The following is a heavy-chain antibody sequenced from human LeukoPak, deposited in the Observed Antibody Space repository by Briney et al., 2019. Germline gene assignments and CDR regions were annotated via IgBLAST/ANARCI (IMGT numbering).Heavy chain of an antibody. D-gene: IGHD1-26*01. J-gene: IGHJ4*02. CDR2: LSGGCDIT. Sequence: GGSLRLSCAASQFILSNYAMSWVRQAPGEGLEWVSALSGGCDITSYADSVKGRFTISIDNSKNTLYLQMNSLRAEDTAVYYCSREGARYYFDYWGQGTLVTVSS. V-gene: IGHV3-23*01. CDR3: SREGARYYFDY. CDR1: QFILSNYA.